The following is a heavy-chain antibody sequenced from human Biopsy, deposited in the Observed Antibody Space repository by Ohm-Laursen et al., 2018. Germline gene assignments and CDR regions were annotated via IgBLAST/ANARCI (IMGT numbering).Heavy chain of an antibody. CDR2: INAKTGNT. J-gene: IGHJ5*02. CDR3: TRGGYYYDSLAYYYWFDP. Sequence: GASVKVSCKASGYTFTGYHVHWARQAPGQGLEWMGWINAKTGNTNYAQKFQGRVTMTRDTSISTAYVDLSSLRSDSTAVYYCTRGGYYYDSLAYYYWFDPWGQGTLVTVSS. V-gene: IGHV1-2*02. D-gene: IGHD3-22*01. CDR1: GYTFTGYH.